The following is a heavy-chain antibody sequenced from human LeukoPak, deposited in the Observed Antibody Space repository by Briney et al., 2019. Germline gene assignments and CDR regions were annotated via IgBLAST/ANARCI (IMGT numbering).Heavy chain of an antibody. Sequence: SETLSLTCADHGGSFSNYYWSWIRQPPGKGLEWIAEINHSGSTNYNTSLKSRATISVDTPKNQFSLKLSSVTAADTAVYYCATRDIWGQGTMVTVSS. CDR1: GGSFSNYY. CDR3: ATRDI. J-gene: IGHJ3*02. CDR2: INHSGST. V-gene: IGHV4-34*01.